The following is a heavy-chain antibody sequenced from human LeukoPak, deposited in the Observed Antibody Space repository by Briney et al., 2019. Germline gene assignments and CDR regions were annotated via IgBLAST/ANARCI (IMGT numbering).Heavy chain of an antibody. Sequence: PGGSLRLSCAASGFIFSSYWMHWIRQAPGKGLVWLSRINSDGSSTTYADSVKGRFTISRDNAKNTLYLQMNSLRAEDTAVYYCARAIVGNDYRGQGTLVTVSS. J-gene: IGHJ4*02. CDR3: ARAIVGNDY. V-gene: IGHV3-74*01. D-gene: IGHD1-26*01. CDR1: GFIFSSYW. CDR2: INSDGSST.